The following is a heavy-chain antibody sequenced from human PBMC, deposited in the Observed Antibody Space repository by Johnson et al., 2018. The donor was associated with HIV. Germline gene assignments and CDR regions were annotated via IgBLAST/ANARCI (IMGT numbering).Heavy chain of an antibody. J-gene: IGHJ3*02. V-gene: IGHV3-30*02. D-gene: IGHD3-22*01. Sequence: QVQLVESGGGVVQPGGSLRLSCAASGFTFSSYGMHWVRQAPGKGLEWVAFIRYDGSNTYDADSVRGRFTISRDNSKNTLYLQMNSLRAEDTAVYYCAKGVDYYDSSPADAFDIWGQGTMVTVSS. CDR2: IRYDGSNT. CDR3: AKGVDYYDSSPADAFDI. CDR1: GFTFSSYG.